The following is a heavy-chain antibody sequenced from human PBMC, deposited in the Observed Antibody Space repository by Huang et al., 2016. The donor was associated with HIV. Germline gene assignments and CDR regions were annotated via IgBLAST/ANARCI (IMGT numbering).Heavy chain of an antibody. V-gene: IGHV1-46*03. CDR1: GYTFTSNF. Sequence: QVQLVQTGTEVKKPGASVRVSCKASGYTFTSNFIHWVRQAPGQGFEGMGIINPSDGTTTYAQKFQGRLTLTRDTSTTTVYMDLSSLRSEDTAVYYCSRKDDGGYSGIDYWGQGTLVTVSS. CDR3: SRKDDGGYSGIDY. D-gene: IGHD2-21*02. CDR2: INPSDGTT. J-gene: IGHJ4*02.